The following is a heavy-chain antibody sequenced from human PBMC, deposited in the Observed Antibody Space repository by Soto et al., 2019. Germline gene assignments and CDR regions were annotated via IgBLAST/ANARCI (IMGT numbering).Heavy chain of an antibody. J-gene: IGHJ4*02. Sequence: SETLSLTCAVYGGSFSDYSWTWIRQPPGKGLEWIGEINHSGSTYYNPSLKSRVTISVDTSKNQFSLKLSSVTAADTAVYYCARSQTTVTSYDYWGQGTLVTVSS. V-gene: IGHV4-34*01. CDR1: GGSFSDYS. CDR3: ARSQTTVTSYDY. D-gene: IGHD4-17*01. CDR2: INHSGST.